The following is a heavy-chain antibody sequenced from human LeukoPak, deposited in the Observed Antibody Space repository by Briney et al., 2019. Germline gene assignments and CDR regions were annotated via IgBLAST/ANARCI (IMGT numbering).Heavy chain of an antibody. CDR2: INSDGSST. J-gene: IGHJ4*02. CDR3: ARPVCGGDCYPYDY. Sequence: GGPLRLSCAASGFTFSSYWMHWVRQAPGKGLVWVSRINSDGSSTSYADSVKGRFTISRDSAKNTVNLQMSSLRDEDTAVYYCARPVCGGDCYPYDYWGQGSLVTVSS. V-gene: IGHV3-74*01. D-gene: IGHD2-21*02. CDR1: GFTFSSYW.